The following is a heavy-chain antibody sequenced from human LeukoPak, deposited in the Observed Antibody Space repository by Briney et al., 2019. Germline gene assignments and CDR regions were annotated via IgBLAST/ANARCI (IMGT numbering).Heavy chain of an antibody. CDR1: GFTFSNYW. V-gene: IGHV3-74*01. J-gene: IGHJ5*01. Sequence: GGSLRLSCAASGFTFSNYWMHWVRRAPGKGLVWVSRIKGDGSHTIYADSVKGRFTISRDNAKNTLYLQMKSLRAEDTAVYYCVRDWDHFDFDSWGQGTLVTVSS. D-gene: IGHD3-9*01. CDR2: IKGDGSHT. CDR3: VRDWDHFDFDS.